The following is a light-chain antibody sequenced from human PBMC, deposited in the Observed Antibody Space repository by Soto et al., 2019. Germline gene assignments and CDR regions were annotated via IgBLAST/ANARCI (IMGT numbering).Light chain of an antibody. CDR3: QVWYSSTDLYV. Sequence: SYELTHPPSVSVAPGQTARITCGGNNIGSESVHWYQQRPGQAPVLVVYDDSDRPSGIPERFSGSNSANTATLTISRVEAGDEAEYYCQVWYSSTDLYVFGRGTKVTVL. CDR2: DDS. CDR1: NIGSES. V-gene: IGLV3-21*02. J-gene: IGLJ1*01.